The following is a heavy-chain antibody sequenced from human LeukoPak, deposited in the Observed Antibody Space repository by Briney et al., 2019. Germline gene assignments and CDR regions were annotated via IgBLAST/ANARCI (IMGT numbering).Heavy chain of an antibody. CDR1: GFTFSNYE. J-gene: IGHJ4*02. CDR3: AGQRSSSWSLDY. D-gene: IGHD6-13*01. V-gene: IGHV3-48*03. CDR2: ISSGGSTI. Sequence: GGSLRLSCVGSGFTFSNYEMNWVRQAPGKGLEWVSYISSGGSTIYYADSVKGRFTISRDNAKNSLYLQMNSLRAEDTAVYYCAGQRSSSWSLDYWGQGTLVTVSS.